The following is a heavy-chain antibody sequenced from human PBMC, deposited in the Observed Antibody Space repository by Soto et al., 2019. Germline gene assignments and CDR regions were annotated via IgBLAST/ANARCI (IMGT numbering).Heavy chain of an antibody. CDR3: ARAKRMVSPARDYYYYMDV. CDR1: GGSITSYY. CDR2: IYYSGST. V-gene: IGHV4-59*12. J-gene: IGHJ6*03. Sequence: SETLSLTCTVSGGSITSYYWSWIRQPPGKGLEWIGYIYYSGSTNYNPSLKSRVTISVDTSKNQFSLKLSSVTAADTAVYYCARAKRMVSPARDYYYYMDVWGKGTTVTVSS. D-gene: IGHD2-8*01.